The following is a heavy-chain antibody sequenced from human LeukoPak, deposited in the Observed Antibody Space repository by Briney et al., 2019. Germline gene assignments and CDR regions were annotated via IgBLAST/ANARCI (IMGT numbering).Heavy chain of an antibody. CDR1: GGSFSGYY. V-gene: IGHV4-34*01. CDR3: ARHYDYVWGSDLNWFDP. CDR2: INHSGST. D-gene: IGHD3-16*01. Sequence: PSETLSLTCAVYGGSFSGYYWSWIRQPPGKGLEWIGEINHSGSTNYNPSLKSRVTISVDTSKNQFSLKLSSVTTADTAVYYCARHYDYVWGSDLNWFDPWGQGTLVTVSS. J-gene: IGHJ5*02.